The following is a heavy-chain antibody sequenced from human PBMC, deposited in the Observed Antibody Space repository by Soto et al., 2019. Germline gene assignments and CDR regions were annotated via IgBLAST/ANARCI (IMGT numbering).Heavy chain of an antibody. D-gene: IGHD5-12*01. CDR3: ARQAKRGYSGYDEYFDY. J-gene: IGHJ4*02. CDR1: GFTFSSYG. CDR2: IWYDGSNK. V-gene: IGHV3-33*01. Sequence: QVQLVESGGGVVQPGRSLRLSCAASGFTFSSYGMHWVRQAPGKGLEWVAVIWYDGSNKYYADSVKGRFTISRDNSKNPLYLQMNVLRAEDTAVYYCARQAKRGYSGYDEYFDYWGQGTLVTVSS.